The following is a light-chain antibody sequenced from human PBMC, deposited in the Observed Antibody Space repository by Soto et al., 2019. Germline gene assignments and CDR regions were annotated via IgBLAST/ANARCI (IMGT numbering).Light chain of an antibody. CDR2: AAS. V-gene: IGKV1-9*01. CDR1: QGISSY. CDR3: QQYNKWPPIT. J-gene: IGKJ5*01. Sequence: IQLTQSPSSLSASVGDRVTITCRASQGISSYLGWYQQKPGKAPNLLIYAASTLQSGVPSRFSGGGSGTDFTLTISSLQSEDFAVYYCQQYNKWPPITFGQGTRLEI.